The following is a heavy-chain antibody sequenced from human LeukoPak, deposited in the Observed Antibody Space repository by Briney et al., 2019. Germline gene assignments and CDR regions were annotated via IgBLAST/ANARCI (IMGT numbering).Heavy chain of an antibody. J-gene: IGHJ6*03. V-gene: IGHV4-34*01. CDR1: GGSFSGYY. CDR3: ARARPIQYCSSNSCYMPFNYYYYYMDV. Sequence: SETLSLTCAVYGGSFSGYYWSWIRQPPGKGLEWIGEINHSGSTNYNPSLKSRVTISVDTSKNQFSLKLSSVTAADTAVYYCARARPIQYCSSNSCYMPFNYYYYYMDVWGKGTTVTVSS. CDR2: INHSGST. D-gene: IGHD2-2*02.